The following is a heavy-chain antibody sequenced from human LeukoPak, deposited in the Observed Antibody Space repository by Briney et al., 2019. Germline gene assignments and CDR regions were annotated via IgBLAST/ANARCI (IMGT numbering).Heavy chain of an antibody. J-gene: IGHJ4*02. D-gene: IGHD1-26*01. CDR2: TRNKANSYIT. CDR1: GFTFSDHF. V-gene: IGHV3-72*01. CDR3: ASIRGTFGY. Sequence: GGSLRLSCAASGFTFSDHFLDWVRQAPGKGPEWVGRTRNKANSYITEYAASVKGRFTISRDDSKNSLYLQMSSLKTDDTAMYYCASIRGTFGYWGQGTLVTVSS.